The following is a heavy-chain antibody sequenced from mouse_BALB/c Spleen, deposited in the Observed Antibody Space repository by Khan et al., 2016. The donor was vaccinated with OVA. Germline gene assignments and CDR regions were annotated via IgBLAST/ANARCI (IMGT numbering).Heavy chain of an antibody. V-gene: IGHV2-9*02. Sequence: QVQLKESGPGLVAPSQTLSITCTVSGFSLTSYGVHWVRQPPGKGLEWLGVICPGGSTNYYSAHISRLSIITDNSKSQVCLKLNSLQTDDTAMYYCARLEDKWGQGTTLTVSS. J-gene: IGHJ2*01. CDR1: GFSLTSYG. CDR3: ARLEDK. CDR2: ICPGGST.